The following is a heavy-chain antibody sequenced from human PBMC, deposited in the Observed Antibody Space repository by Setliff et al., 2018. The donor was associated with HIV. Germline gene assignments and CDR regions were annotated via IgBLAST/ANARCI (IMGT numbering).Heavy chain of an antibody. Sequence: GESLKISCKGSGYSFPTYWIAWVRQMPGKGLGWMGVIYPDESDSRYSPSFRGQVTISADKSINTVFLQWTSLKASDAAIYFCARHLGVGKTKYYHDMDVWGQGTTVTVS. CDR1: GYSFPTYW. CDR3: ARHLGVGKTKYYHDMDV. D-gene: IGHD1-26*01. J-gene: IGHJ6*02. CDR2: IYPDESDS. V-gene: IGHV5-51*01.